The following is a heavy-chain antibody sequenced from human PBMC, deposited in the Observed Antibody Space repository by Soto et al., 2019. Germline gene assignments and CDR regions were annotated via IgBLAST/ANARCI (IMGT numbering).Heavy chain of an antibody. V-gene: IGHV4-59*12. D-gene: IGHD3-9*01. J-gene: IGHJ6*02. CDR3: ARGHNSASLRYFDWSPYYYYGMDV. Sequence: SETLSLTCTVSGGSISSYYWSWIRQPPGKGLEWIGFFYYSGSTNYNPSLKSRVTISVDTSKNQFSLKLSSVTAADTAVYYCARGHNSASLRYFDWSPYYYYGMDVWGQGTTVTVSS. CDR2: FYYSGST. CDR1: GGSISSYY.